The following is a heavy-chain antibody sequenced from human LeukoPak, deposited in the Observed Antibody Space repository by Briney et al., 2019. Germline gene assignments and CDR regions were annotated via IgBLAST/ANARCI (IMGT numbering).Heavy chain of an antibody. D-gene: IGHD6-13*01. Sequence: ASVKVSCKASGYTFTAYAMRWVRQAPGQSLEWMGWISSGTGDTKYSQTFQGRVTITRDTSANTVYMELSSLRSEDTAVYYCARDGVAAANDYWGQGTLVTVSS. CDR3: ARDGVAAANDY. V-gene: IGHV1-3*01. CDR1: GYTFTAYA. CDR2: ISSGTGDT. J-gene: IGHJ4*02.